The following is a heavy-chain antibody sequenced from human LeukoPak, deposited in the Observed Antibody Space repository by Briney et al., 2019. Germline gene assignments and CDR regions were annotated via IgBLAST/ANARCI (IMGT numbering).Heavy chain of an antibody. J-gene: IGHJ4*02. CDR3: ARLEPQLVLGDY. D-gene: IGHD6-13*01. CDR2: ISAYNGNT. CDR1: GYTFTSYG. Sequence: ASVKVSCKASGYTFTSYGISWVRQAPGQGLEWMGWISAYNGNTNYAQKLQGRVTMTTDTSTSTAYMELRSLRSDDTAVYYCARLEPQLVLGDYWGQGALVTVSS. V-gene: IGHV1-18*01.